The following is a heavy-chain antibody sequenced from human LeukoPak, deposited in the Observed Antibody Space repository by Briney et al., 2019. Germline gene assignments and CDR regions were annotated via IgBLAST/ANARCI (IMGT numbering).Heavy chain of an antibody. CDR1: AFTVSTHF. Sequence: GRSLRLSCAASAFTVSTHFMTWVRQPPGKGLEWVSIIYSDGDKYYGAAVKGRFTISRDDSKNTVFLQMDSLRVEDTAVYYCAREGRGATNFDSWGQGTLVTVSP. CDR2: IYSDGDK. V-gene: IGHV3-53*01. J-gene: IGHJ4*02. CDR3: AREGRGATNFDS. D-gene: IGHD1-26*01.